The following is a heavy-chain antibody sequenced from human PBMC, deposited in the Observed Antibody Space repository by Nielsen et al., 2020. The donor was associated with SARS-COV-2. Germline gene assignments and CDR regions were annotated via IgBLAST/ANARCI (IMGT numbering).Heavy chain of an antibody. V-gene: IGHV4-31*02. Sequence: RQAPGKGLEWIGYIYYSGSTYYNPSLKSRVTISVDTSKNQFSLKLSSVTAADTAVYYCARDLGVWGSYRLPGYWGQGTLVTVSS. D-gene: IGHD3-16*02. CDR2: IYYSGST. CDR3: ARDLGVWGSYRLPGY. J-gene: IGHJ4*02.